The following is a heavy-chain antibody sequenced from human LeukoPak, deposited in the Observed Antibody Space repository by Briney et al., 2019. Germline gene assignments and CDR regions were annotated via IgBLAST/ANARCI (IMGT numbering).Heavy chain of an antibody. V-gene: IGHV1-69*05. D-gene: IGHD6-6*01. CDR2: IIPIFGTA. CDR3: AREGIRTSTLDY. Sequence: SVKVSCKASGGTFSSYAVSWVRQAPGQGLEWMGRIIPIFGTANYAQKFQGRVTITTDESTSTAYMELSSLRSEDTAVYYCAREGIRTSTLDYWGQGTLVTVSS. CDR1: GGTFSSYA. J-gene: IGHJ4*02.